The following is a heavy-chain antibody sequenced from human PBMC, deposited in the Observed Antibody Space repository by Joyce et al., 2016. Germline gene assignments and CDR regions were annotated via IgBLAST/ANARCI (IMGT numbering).Heavy chain of an antibody. CDR1: GFTFSSYS. J-gene: IGHJ4*02. Sequence: EVQLVESGGGLVKPGGSLSLSCAASGFTFSSYSMSWVRQAPGKGLEWVSSLSSSSSYIKYTDSVKGRFTSSRDNSKNSLYLQMNSLRVEDTAVYYCARSSYTNGIFDYWGQGTLVTVSS. V-gene: IGHV3-21*01. CDR3: ARSSYTNGIFDY. D-gene: IGHD2-8*01. CDR2: LSSSSSYI.